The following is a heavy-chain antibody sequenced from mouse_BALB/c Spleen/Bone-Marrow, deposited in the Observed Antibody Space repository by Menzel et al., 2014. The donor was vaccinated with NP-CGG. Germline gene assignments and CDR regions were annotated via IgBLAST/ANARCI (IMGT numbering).Heavy chain of an antibody. CDR1: GFTFSSYG. V-gene: IGHV5-6*02. J-gene: IGHJ1*01. CDR3: ARRGYGNSYWYFDV. D-gene: IGHD2-10*02. CDR2: ISSGGSYT. Sequence: EVKLVESGGDLVKPGGSLKLSCAASGFTFSSYGMSWVRQTPDKRLEWVATISSGGSYTYYPDSVKGRFTISRDNAKNTLYLQMRSLKSEDTAMYYCARRGYGNSYWYFDVWGAGTTVTVSS.